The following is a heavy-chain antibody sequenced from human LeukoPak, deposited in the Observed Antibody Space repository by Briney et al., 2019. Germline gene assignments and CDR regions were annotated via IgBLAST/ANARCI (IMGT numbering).Heavy chain of an antibody. CDR2: IYTSEIT. J-gene: IGHJ2*01. CDR3: ARVQQQLVPRLYWYFDL. D-gene: IGHD6-13*01. CDR1: GGSISNYY. Sequence: PSETLSLTCTVSGGSISNYYWSWIRQPAGKGLEWIGRIYTSEITNYNPSLKSRVTMSVDTSKNQFSLKLSSVTAADTAVYYCARVQQQLVPRLYWYFDLWGRGTLVTVSS. V-gene: IGHV4-4*07.